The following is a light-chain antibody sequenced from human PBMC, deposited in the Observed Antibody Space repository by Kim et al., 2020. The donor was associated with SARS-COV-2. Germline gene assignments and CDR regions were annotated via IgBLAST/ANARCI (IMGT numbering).Light chain of an antibody. V-gene: IGKV3-20*01. J-gene: IGKJ2*01. Sequence: LAPGERAPLPCRASWSVGSHVAWYQQKPGQAPRLLIFGASSRTTGIPDRFSGSGSGTDFTLTLSRLEPEDFAVYSCQQYGSSPRTFGQGTKLEI. CDR3: QQYGSSPRT. CDR2: GAS. CDR1: WSVGSH.